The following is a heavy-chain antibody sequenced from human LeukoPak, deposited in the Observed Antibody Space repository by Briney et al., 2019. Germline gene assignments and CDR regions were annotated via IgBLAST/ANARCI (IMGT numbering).Heavy chain of an antibody. J-gene: IGHJ4*02. CDR2: ISGSGGST. D-gene: IGHD3-22*01. V-gene: IGHV3-23*01. CDR1: GFTFNSYA. CDR3: AKDPTMIVVVIPDY. Sequence: GGSLRLSCAASGFTFNSYAMSWVRQAPGKGLEWVSAISGSGGSTYYADSVKGRFTISRDNSKNTLYLQMNSLRAEDTAVYYCAKDPTMIVVVIPDYWGQGTLVTVFS.